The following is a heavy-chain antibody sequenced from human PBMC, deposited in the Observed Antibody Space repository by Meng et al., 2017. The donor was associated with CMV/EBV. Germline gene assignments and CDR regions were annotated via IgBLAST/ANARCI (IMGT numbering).Heavy chain of an antibody. CDR3: ARTDCSSTSCPKYYFDY. J-gene: IGHJ4*02. CDR2: INWNGGST. D-gene: IGHD2-2*01. Sequence: GGSLRLSCAASGFTFDDYGMSWVRQAPGKGLEWVSGINWNGGSTGYADSVKGRFTISRDNAKHSLYLQMNSLRAEDTALYYCARTDCSSTSCPKYYFDYWGQGTLVTVSS. V-gene: IGHV3-20*04. CDR1: GFTFDDYG.